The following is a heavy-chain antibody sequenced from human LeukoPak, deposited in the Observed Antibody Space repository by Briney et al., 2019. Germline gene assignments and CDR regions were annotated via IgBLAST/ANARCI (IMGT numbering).Heavy chain of an antibody. V-gene: IGHV4-39*07. J-gene: IGHJ4*02. D-gene: IGHD6-19*01. CDR1: GGSIGSSSYY. CDR2: ISTSGST. Sequence: SETLSLTCTVSGGSIGSSSYYWGWIRQPPGKGLEWIGSISTSGSTNYNPSLKSRVTMSVDTSKNQFSLKLSSVTAADTAVYYCARDVGSGWFNYWGQGTLVTVSS. CDR3: ARDVGSGWFNY.